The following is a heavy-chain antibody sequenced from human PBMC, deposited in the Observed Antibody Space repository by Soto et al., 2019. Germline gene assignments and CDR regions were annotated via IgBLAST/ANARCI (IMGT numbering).Heavy chain of an antibody. CDR3: ALRSMAVVPEY. V-gene: IGHV4-59*01. J-gene: IGHJ4*02. CDR2: LYYGRSA. Sequence: QVQLQESGPGLVKPSETLSLTCAVSGDSISSYYCMWIRQPPGKGLESIGYLYYGRSANYNPSLTSRGTLSVATPTNQGSLTLSSMTAADTAVYYCALRSMAVVPEYWGQGTLVTVSS. D-gene: IGHD3-22*01. CDR1: GDSISSYY.